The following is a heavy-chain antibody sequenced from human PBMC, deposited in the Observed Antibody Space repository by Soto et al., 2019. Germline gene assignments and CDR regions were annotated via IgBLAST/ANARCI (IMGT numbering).Heavy chain of an antibody. CDR1: GGSISSGGYY. J-gene: IGHJ5*02. V-gene: IGHV4-31*03. D-gene: IGHD3-3*01. CDR3: ARDGQRSYYDFWSGNHIQNWFDP. CDR2: IYYSGST. Sequence: SETLSLTCTVSGGSISSGGYYWSWIRQHPGKGLEWIGYIYYSGSTYYNPSLKSRVTISVDTSKNQFSLKLSSVTAADTAVYYCARDGQRSYYDFWSGNHIQNWFDPWGQGTLVTVSS.